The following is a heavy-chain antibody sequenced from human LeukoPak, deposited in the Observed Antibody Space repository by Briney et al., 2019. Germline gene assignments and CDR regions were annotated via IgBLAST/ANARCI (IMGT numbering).Heavy chain of an antibody. J-gene: IGHJ4*02. Sequence: GGSLRLSCTASGFTFRDYAMSWVRQAPAKGLEWVGFIRSKASGGTTEYTASVKGRFTISRDDSKSIAYLQMNSLITEDTAIYYCTRGYSIDYWGQGTQVTVSS. V-gene: IGHV3-49*04. D-gene: IGHD4-11*01. CDR2: IRSKASGGTT. CDR1: GFTFRDYA. CDR3: TRGYSIDY.